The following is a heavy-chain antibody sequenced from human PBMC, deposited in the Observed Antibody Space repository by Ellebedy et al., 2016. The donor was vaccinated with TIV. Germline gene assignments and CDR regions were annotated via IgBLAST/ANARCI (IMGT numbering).Heavy chain of an antibody. CDR1: GYNFTSSW. CDR3: ARQWGTDMITYYYFYGMDV. J-gene: IGHJ6*02. CDR2: IDPSDYYS. V-gene: IGHV5-10-1*01. Sequence: GESLKISCKGSGYNFTSSWINWVRQMPGNGLEWMGRIDPSDYYSNYSPSFQGHVTTSADKSTSTVYLQWSSLKASDTAVYYCARQWGTDMITYYYFYGMDVWGQGTTVTVSS. D-gene: IGHD5-18*01.